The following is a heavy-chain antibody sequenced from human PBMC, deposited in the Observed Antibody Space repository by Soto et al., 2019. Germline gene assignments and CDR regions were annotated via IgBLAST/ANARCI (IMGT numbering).Heavy chain of an antibody. CDR1: GFTFSSYG. CDR3: ARDLRHGPYYYYGMDV. J-gene: IGHJ6*02. Sequence: QVQLVESGGGVVQPGRSLRLSCAASGFTFSSYGMHWVRQAPGKGLEWVAVISYDGSNKYYADSVKGRFTISRDNSKNTLYLQMNSLRAEDTAVYYCARDLRHGPYYYYGMDVWGQGTTVTVSS. CDR2: ISYDGSNK. D-gene: IGHD4-17*01. V-gene: IGHV3-30*03.